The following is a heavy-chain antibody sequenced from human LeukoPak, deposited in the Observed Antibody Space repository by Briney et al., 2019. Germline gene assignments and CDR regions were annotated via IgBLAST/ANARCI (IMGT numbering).Heavy chain of an antibody. D-gene: IGHD6-13*01. Sequence: GRSLRLSCAASGFTFSSYAMHWVRQAPGKGLEWVAVISYDGSNKYYADSVKGRFTISRDNSKNTLYLQMNSLRAEDTAVYYCAKEEQQLVSFDYWGQGTLVTVSS. CDR3: AKEEQQLVSFDY. J-gene: IGHJ4*02. CDR2: ISYDGSNK. V-gene: IGHV3-30*07. CDR1: GFTFSSYA.